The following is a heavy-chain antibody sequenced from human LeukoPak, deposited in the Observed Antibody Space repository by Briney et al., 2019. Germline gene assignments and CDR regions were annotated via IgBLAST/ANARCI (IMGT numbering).Heavy chain of an antibody. CDR3: ARVKYRGYSGYDKWGDFDY. D-gene: IGHD5-12*01. J-gene: IGHJ4*02. Sequence: EASVKVPCKASGGTFSSYAISWVRQAPGQGLEWMGRIIPIRGIANYAQKFQGRVTITADKSTSAAYMELSSLRSGDTAVYYCARVKYRGYSGYDKWGDFDYWGQGTLVTVSS. V-gene: IGHV1-69*04. CDR2: IIPIRGIA. CDR1: GGTFSSYA.